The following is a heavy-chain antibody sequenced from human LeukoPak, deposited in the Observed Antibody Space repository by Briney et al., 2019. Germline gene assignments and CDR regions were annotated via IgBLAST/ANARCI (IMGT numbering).Heavy chain of an antibody. D-gene: IGHD4-17*01. V-gene: IGHV3-48*02. CDR2: ISSSSSTI. J-gene: IGHJ4*02. Sequence: GGSLRLSCAASGFTFSSYSMKWVRQAPGKGLEWVSYISSSSSTIYYADSVKGRFTISRDNAKNSLYLQMNSLRDEDTAVYYCARVPFYYGDYEFDYWGQGTLVTVSP. CDR3: ARVPFYYGDYEFDY. CDR1: GFTFSSYS.